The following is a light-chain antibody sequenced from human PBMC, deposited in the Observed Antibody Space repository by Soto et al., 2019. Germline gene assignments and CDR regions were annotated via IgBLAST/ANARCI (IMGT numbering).Light chain of an antibody. CDR3: QQRINWPQT. V-gene: IGKV3-11*01. CDR2: DAS. J-gene: IGKJ1*01. CDR1: QSVSIN. Sequence: EIVLTQSPATLSLSPGERATLSCRASQSVSINLAWYQQKPGQAPRLLIYDASNRATGIPARFSGSGSGTDFSLTISSLEPEDCAVYYCQQRINWPQTFGQGTKVDIK.